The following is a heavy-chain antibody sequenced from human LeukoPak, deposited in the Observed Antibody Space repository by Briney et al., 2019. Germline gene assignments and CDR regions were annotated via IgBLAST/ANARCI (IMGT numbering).Heavy chain of an antibody. D-gene: IGHD3-22*01. CDR3: TRNYDSSGYTTFGY. CDR1: GGSFSSYY. J-gene: IGHJ4*02. CDR2: IYYSGST. Sequence: SETLSLTCTVSGGSFSSYYWSWIRQPPGKGLEWIGHIYYSGSTNYNPSLKSRVTIAVDSSKNHFSLKLSSVTAADTAVYYCTRNYDSSGYTTFGYWGRGTLVTVSS. V-gene: IGHV4-59*01.